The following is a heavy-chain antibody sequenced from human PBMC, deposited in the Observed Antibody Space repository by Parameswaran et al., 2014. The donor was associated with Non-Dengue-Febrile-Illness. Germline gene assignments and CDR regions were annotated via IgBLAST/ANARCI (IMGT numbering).Heavy chain of an antibody. CDR2: IYYSGST. CDR3: ARAQYFYGDYGMDV. Sequence: RWIRQPPGKGLEWIGYIYYSGSTYYNPSLKSRVTISVDTSKNQFSLKLSSVTAADTAVYYCARAQYFYGDYGMDVWGQGTTVTVSS. V-gene: IGHV4-31*02. J-gene: IGHJ6*02. D-gene: IGHD3-9*01.